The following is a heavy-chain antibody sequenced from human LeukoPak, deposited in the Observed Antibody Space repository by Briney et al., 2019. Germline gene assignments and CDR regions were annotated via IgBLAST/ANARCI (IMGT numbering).Heavy chain of an antibody. CDR2: ISSSGSTI. CDR3: ARVQRETYSSGWYGDY. J-gene: IGHJ4*02. V-gene: IGHV3-48*04. D-gene: IGHD6-19*01. CDR1: GFTFSSYS. Sequence: GGSLRLSCAASGFTFSSYSMNWVRQAPGKGLEWVSYISSSGSTIYYADSVKGRFTISRDNAKNSLYLQMNSLKAEDTAVYYCARVQRETYSSGWYGDYWGQGTLVTVSS.